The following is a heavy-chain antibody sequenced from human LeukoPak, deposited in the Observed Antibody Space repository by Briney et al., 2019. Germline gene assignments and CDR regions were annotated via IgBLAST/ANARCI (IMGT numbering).Heavy chain of an antibody. D-gene: IGHD3-10*01. J-gene: IGHJ2*01. CDR3: ARVPARDYYGSGSYYTGWYFDL. Sequence: SETLSLTCTVSGGSISSYYWSWIRQPPGKGLERIGYIYYSGSTNYNPSLKSRVTISVDTSKNQFSLKLSSVTAADTAAYYCARVPARDYYGSGSYYTGWYFDLWGRGTLVTVSS. CDR1: GGSISSYY. V-gene: IGHV4-59*01. CDR2: IYYSGST.